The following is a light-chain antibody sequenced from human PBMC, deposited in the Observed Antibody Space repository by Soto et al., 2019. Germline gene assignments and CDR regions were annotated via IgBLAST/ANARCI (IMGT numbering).Light chain of an antibody. V-gene: IGKV1-33*01. CDR2: DAS. CDR1: QDISNY. J-gene: IGKJ4*01. CDR3: QQYENLPLT. Sequence: DIQMTQSPSSLSASVGDRVSITCQASQDISNYLNWYQQKPGKAPKLLIYDASNLETGVPSRFSGSGSGTEFTFTISSLQPEDIATYYCQQYENLPLTFGRGTKVEIK.